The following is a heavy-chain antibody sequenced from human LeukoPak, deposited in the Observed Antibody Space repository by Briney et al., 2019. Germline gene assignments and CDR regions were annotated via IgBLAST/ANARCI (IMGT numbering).Heavy chain of an antibody. CDR3: AKLKYSSGYFDY. D-gene: IGHD3-22*01. J-gene: IGHJ4*02. CDR2: ISGSGGST. Sequence: GGSLRLSCAASGFTFSNAWMNWVRQAPGKGLEWVSAISGSGGSTYYADSVKGRFTISRDNSKNTLYLQMNSLRAEDTAVYYCAKLKYSSGYFDYWGQGTLVTVSS. CDR1: GFTFSNAW. V-gene: IGHV3-23*01.